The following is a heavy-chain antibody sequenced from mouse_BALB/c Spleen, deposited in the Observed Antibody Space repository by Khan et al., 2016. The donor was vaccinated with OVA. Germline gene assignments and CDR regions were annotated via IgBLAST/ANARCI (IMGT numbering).Heavy chain of an antibody. V-gene: IGHV3-2*02. Sequence: VQLQESGPGLVKPSQSLSLTCIATGYSFTSDYAWNLIRQLPGNKLEWMGYILNSGYTNYNPYFKNRISFTRATSKNQFFLQLNSVTSEDTATYYCARDSSRYNCAMDYWGQGTSVTVSS. CDR2: ILNSGYT. J-gene: IGHJ4*01. D-gene: IGHD2-12*01. CDR1: GYSFTSDYA. CDR3: ARDSSRYNCAMDY.